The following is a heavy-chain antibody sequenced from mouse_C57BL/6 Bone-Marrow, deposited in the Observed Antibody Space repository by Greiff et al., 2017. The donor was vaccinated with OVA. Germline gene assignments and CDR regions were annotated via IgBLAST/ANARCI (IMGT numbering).Heavy chain of an antibody. Sequence: EVQLVESGPELVKPGASVKISCKASGYSFTDYNMNWVKQSNGKSLEWIGVINPNYGTTSYNQKFKGKATLTVDQSSSTAYMQLNSLTSEDSAVYYCASYYYGSSVYAMDYWGQGTSVTVSS. J-gene: IGHJ4*01. CDR3: ASYYYGSSVYAMDY. V-gene: IGHV1-39*01. CDR1: GYSFTDYN. D-gene: IGHD1-1*01. CDR2: INPNYGTT.